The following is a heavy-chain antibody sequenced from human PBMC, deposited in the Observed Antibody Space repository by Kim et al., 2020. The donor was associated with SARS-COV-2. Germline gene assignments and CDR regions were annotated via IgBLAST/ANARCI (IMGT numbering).Heavy chain of an antibody. V-gene: IGHV3-30*02. Sequence: VKGRFTISRDNSKNTLYLQMNSLGAEDTAVYFCAKAGGSGSYYNINWFDPWGQGTLVTVSS. D-gene: IGHD3-10*01. CDR3: AKAGGSGSYYNINWFDP. J-gene: IGHJ5*02.